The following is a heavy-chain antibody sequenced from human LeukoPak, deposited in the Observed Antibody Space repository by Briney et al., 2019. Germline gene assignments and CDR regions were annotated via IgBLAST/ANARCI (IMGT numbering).Heavy chain of an antibody. Sequence: ASVKASCKASGYTLTSYAMHWVRQAPGQRLEWMGWINAGNGNTKYSQKFQGRVTITRDTSASTAYMGLSSLRSEDTAVYYCARDLTTVSWFDPWGQGTLVTVSS. CDR3: ARDLTTVSWFDP. CDR2: INAGNGNT. V-gene: IGHV1-3*01. CDR1: GYTLTSYA. D-gene: IGHD4-11*01. J-gene: IGHJ5*02.